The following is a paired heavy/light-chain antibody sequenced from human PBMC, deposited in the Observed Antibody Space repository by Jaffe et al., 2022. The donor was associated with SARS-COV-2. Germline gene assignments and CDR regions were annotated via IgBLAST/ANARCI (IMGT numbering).Light chain of an antibody. Sequence: EIVLTQSPATLSVSPGERATLSCRASQSVTTNLAWYQQKPGQAPRLLIYRASTRATGVPGRFSGSGSGTEFTLTISSLQSEDFAVYYCHQYNNWPPRGFTFGPGTKVDIK. V-gene: IGKV3-15*01. CDR3: HQYNNWPPRGFT. J-gene: IGKJ3*01. CDR2: RAS. CDR1: QSVTTN.
Heavy chain of an antibody. V-gene: IGHV3-64D*08. J-gene: IGHJ4*02. CDR3: VKGVPTISGPFDY. D-gene: IGHD5-12*01. CDR1: GFTLRDYA. CDR2: ISANGGST. Sequence: EVRLVESGGGLVQPGGSLRLSCSASGFTLRDYAFHWVRQTPGKGLEYVSAISANGGSTYYADSVKDRVTIFRDNSRNTLYLLMNSLRPEDTAVYYCVKGVPTISGPFDYWGQGTLVTVSS.